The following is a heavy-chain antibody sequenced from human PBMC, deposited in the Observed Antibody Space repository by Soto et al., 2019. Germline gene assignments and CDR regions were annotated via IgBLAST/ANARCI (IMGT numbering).Heavy chain of an antibody. CDR1: GFTFSTYW. CDR3: TTSPHRDSERVFV. Sequence: GGSLRLSCAASGFTFSTYWMSWVRRTSGKGLEWVANIKQDGTEKYYVDSVRGRLTVSRDNAKSSLYLQMNSLRVEDTAVYYCTTSPHRDSERVFVWGQGTMVTVSS. J-gene: IGHJ6*02. CDR2: IKQDGTEK. D-gene: IGHD1-26*01. V-gene: IGHV3-7*01.